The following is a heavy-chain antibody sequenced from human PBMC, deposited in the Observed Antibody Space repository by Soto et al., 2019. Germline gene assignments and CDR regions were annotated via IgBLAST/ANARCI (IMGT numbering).Heavy chain of an antibody. CDR3: ARDVGPNTLDY. CDR1: GFIFRTSW. Sequence: EVQLVESGGGLVQPGGSLRLSCKASGFIFRTSWMTWVRQPPGKGLEWVASINEDGGEIYYVGSVRGRFTVSRDNAKNALYLQMNSLRAEDTAVYYCARDVGPNTLDYWGQGTLVTVSS. CDR2: INEDGGEI. J-gene: IGHJ4*02. V-gene: IGHV3-7*03.